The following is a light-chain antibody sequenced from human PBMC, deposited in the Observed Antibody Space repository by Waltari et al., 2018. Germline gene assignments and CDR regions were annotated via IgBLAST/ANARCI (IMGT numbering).Light chain of an antibody. CDR1: GSDVGRYNL. J-gene: IGLJ2*01. CDR3: CSFATNSIVI. CDR2: EVN. V-gene: IGLV2-23*02. Sequence: QSALTQPASVSGSPGQSITISCSGTGSDVGRYNLVYWYQQHPGKAPKLIIYEVNMRPSGVSDRFSGSKSGVTASLTISGLQAEDEAVYFCCSFATNSIVIFGGGTKLTVL.